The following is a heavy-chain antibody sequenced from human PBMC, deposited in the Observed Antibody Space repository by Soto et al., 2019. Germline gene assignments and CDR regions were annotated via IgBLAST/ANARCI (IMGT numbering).Heavy chain of an antibody. CDR3: AKDRGTGDYGVNAVDS. V-gene: IGHV3-23*01. J-gene: IGHJ3*02. CDR1: GFTFSVFA. Sequence: EVQLLESGGGLVQPGGSLRLSCAASGFTFSVFAMSWVRQAPGKGLELVSTISGRGENTYYADSVKGRFTISRDNSKNTLTLQMNSLRGEDTAVYYCAKDRGTGDYGVNAVDSWGQGTMVTVAS. D-gene: IGHD7-27*01. CDR2: ISGRGENT.